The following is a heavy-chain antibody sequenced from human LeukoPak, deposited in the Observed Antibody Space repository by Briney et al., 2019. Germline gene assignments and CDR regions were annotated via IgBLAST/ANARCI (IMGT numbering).Heavy chain of an antibody. CDR2: IKEDGSEE. CDR3: ARAYTDYAEGGY. Sequence: GGSLRLSCVASGFTFSRYWMTWVRQAPGKELEWVANIKEDGSEENYVDSVKGRFTISRDNAKNSLYLQLNSLRVDDTAVYYCARAYTDYAEGGYWGQGTLITVSS. V-gene: IGHV3-7*01. CDR1: GFTFSRYW. J-gene: IGHJ4*02. D-gene: IGHD5-12*01.